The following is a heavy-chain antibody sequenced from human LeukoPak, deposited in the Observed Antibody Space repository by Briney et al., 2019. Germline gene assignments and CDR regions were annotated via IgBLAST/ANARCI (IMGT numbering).Heavy chain of an antibody. CDR3: ARDCSYCVDY. V-gene: IGHV3-48*02. Sequence: GGSLRLSCAASGFTFSSYSMHWVRQAPGKGLEWVSYISRSSSTRYADSAKGRFTISRDNAKNSLYLQMNSLRDEDTAVYYCARDCSYCVDYWGQGTLVTVSS. CDR1: GFTFSSYS. CDR2: ISRSSSTR. J-gene: IGHJ4*02. D-gene: IGHD2-21*01.